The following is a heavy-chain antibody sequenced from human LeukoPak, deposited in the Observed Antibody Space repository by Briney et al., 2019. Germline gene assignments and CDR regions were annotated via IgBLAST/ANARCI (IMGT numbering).Heavy chain of an antibody. CDR3: ARGIAAAGTWFDP. CDR2: ISSSSSYI. Sequence: GGSLRLSCAASGFTFSSYSMNWVRQAPGKGLEWVSSISSSSSYIYYADPVKGRFTISRDNAKNSLYLQMNSLRAEDTAVYYCARGIAAAGTWFDPWGQGTLVSVSS. D-gene: IGHD6-13*01. CDR1: GFTFSSYS. J-gene: IGHJ5*02. V-gene: IGHV3-21*01.